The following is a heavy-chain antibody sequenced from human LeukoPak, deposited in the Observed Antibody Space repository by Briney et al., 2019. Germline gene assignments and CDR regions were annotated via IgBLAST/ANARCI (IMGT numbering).Heavy chain of an antibody. CDR1: GFTFSSYA. D-gene: IGHD6-13*01. CDR3: AKGPRSSWSLNWLDP. CDR2: ISGSGGST. V-gene: IGHV3-23*01. J-gene: IGHJ5*02. Sequence: GGSLRLSCAASGFTFSSYAMSWVRQAPGKGLDWVSTISGSGGSTYYADSVKGRFTISRDNSKNTLYLQMNSLRAEDTAVYYCAKGPRSSWSLNWLDPWGQGTLVTVSS.